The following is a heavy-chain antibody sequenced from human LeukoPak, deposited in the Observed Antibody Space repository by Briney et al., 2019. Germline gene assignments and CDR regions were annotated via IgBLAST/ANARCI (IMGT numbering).Heavy chain of an antibody. V-gene: IGHV3-23*01. CDR2: ISGSGGST. CDR3: AKGYSSGWPSWYFDY. Sequence: AGGSLRLSCAASGSTFSSYAMSWDRQAPGKGLEWVSAISGSGGSTYYADSVKGRFTISRDNSKNTLYLQMNSLRAEDTAVYYCAKGYSSGWPSWYFDYWGQGTLVTVSS. CDR1: GSTFSSYA. J-gene: IGHJ4*02. D-gene: IGHD6-19*01.